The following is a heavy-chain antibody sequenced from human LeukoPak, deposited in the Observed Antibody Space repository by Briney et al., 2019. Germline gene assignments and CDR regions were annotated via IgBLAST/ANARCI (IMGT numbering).Heavy chain of an antibody. CDR3: AKGRYFGEHYSDC. D-gene: IGHD3-10*01. J-gene: IGHJ4*02. CDR1: GFTFSGYA. CDR2: ISGSGSST. V-gene: IGHV3-23*01. Sequence: PGGSLRLSCAASGFTFSGYAMTWVRQAPGKGLEWVSTISGSGSSTYYADSMKGRFTISRDNSNNTLYLQMNSLRAEDTAVYYCAKGRYFGEHYSDCWGQGTLVTVSS.